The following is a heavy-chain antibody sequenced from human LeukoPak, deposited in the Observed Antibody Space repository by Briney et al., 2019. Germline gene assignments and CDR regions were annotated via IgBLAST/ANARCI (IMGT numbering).Heavy chain of an antibody. V-gene: IGHV3-23*01. Sequence: PGGSLRLSCAASGFTFSSYAMSWVRQAPGKGLEWVSAISGSSGSTYYADSVKGRFTISRDNSKNTLYLQMNSLRAEDTAVYYCARAPYSSGWYGVHWGQGTLVTVSS. CDR3: ARAPYSSGWYGVH. D-gene: IGHD6-19*01. CDR2: ISGSSGST. J-gene: IGHJ4*02. CDR1: GFTFSSYA.